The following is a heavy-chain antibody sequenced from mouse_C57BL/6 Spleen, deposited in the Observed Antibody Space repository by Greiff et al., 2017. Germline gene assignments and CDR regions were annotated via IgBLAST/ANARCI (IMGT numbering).Heavy chain of an antibody. V-gene: IGHV1-50*01. CDR3: ASGVYYGSSPYYFDY. Sequence: QVQLQQPGAELVKPGASVKLSCKASGYTFTSYWMQWVKQRPGQGLEWIGEIDPSDSYTNYNQKFKGKATLTVDTSSSTAYMQLSSLTSEDSAVYYCASGVYYGSSPYYFDYGGQGTTLTVSS. J-gene: IGHJ2*01. CDR1: GYTFTSYW. D-gene: IGHD1-1*01. CDR2: IDPSDSYT.